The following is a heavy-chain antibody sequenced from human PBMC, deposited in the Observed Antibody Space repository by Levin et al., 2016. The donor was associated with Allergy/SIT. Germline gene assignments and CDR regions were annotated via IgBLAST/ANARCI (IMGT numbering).Heavy chain of an antibody. CDR2: ISIGGDNT. V-gene: IGHV3-23*01. CDR3: AKGMENFYPTTGNFDC. D-gene: IGHD1-26*01. CDR1: GFTFSNHW. J-gene: IGHJ4*02. Sequence: LSLTCAASGFTFSNHWMSWVRQAPGKGLEWVSTISIGGDNTFYADSLKGRFTISRDNSKNTLHLQMNSLRADDTAVYYCAKGMENFYPTTGNFDCWGQGTLVTVSS.